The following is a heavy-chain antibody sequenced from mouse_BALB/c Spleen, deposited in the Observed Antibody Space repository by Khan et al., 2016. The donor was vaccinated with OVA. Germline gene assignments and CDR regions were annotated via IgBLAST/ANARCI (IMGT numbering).Heavy chain of an antibody. V-gene: IGHV1S81*02. CDR2: TNPTNGRT. Sequence: QVQLQQPGAELVKAGASVKMSCKASGYTFTSYRMHWVKQRLGQGLEWFAETNPTNGRTYYNEKFKSKATLTVDKSSSTAYMLLSGPTFEDSAVYYCARCKRISATHFDYWGQGTTLTVSS. D-gene: IGHD1-1*01. CDR3: ARCKRISATHFDY. CDR1: GYTFTSYR. J-gene: IGHJ2*01.